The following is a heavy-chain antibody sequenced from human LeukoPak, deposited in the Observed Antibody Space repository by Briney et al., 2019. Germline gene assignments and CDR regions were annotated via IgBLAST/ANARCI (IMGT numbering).Heavy chain of an antibody. Sequence: GGSLRLSCAVSGFTVSSNYMSWVRQAPGKGLEWVSGIYSGGSTYYADSVKDRFSISRDNAKNSLYLQMNSLRAEDTAVYYCARDRVSGLVRGVISYFFDYWGQGTLVTVSS. D-gene: IGHD3-10*01. CDR1: GFTVSSNY. CDR2: IYSGGST. J-gene: IGHJ4*02. V-gene: IGHV3-66*01. CDR3: ARDRVSGLVRGVISYFFDY.